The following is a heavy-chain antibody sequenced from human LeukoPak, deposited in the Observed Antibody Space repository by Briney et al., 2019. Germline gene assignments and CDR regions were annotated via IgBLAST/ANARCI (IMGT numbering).Heavy chain of an antibody. CDR3: ARDGYGGYFDY. Sequence: PSETLSLTCTVSGGSISSSSYYWGWIRQPPGKGLEWIGSIYYSGSTYYNPSLKSRVTISVDTSKNQFSLKLSSVTAADTAVYYCARDGYGGYFDYWGQGTLVTVSS. J-gene: IGHJ4*02. CDR2: IYYSGST. D-gene: IGHD4-23*01. CDR1: GGSISSSSYY. V-gene: IGHV4-39*07.